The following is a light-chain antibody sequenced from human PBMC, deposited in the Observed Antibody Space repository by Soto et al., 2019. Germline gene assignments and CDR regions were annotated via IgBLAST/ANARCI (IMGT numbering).Light chain of an antibody. CDR3: QQYQIYPLT. V-gene: IGKV1-5*01. CDR1: QSVNKW. Sequence: DIPMTQSPSTLSASVGDRVTITYRASQSVNKWLAWYQQKPGKAPNLLIYGASTLESGVPSRFGGSGSGTEFTLTISSLQPDDFATYYCQQYQIYPLTFGGGTKVEIE. J-gene: IGKJ4*01. CDR2: GAS.